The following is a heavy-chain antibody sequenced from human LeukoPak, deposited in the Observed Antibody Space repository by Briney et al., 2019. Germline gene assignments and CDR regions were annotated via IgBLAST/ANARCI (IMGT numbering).Heavy chain of an antibody. J-gene: IGHJ5*01. CDR2: IYVDGST. D-gene: IGHD1-20*01. V-gene: IGHV3-53*01. CDR3: PRITAYDDS. CDR1: GFTFSDEY. Sequence: SGGSLRLSCAASGFTFSDEYMSWIRQAPGKGLEWVSGIYVDGSTYYADSVKGRFTISRDNSRNTLYLQMNSLRAEDTAVYYCPRITAYDDSWGQGTLVTVSS.